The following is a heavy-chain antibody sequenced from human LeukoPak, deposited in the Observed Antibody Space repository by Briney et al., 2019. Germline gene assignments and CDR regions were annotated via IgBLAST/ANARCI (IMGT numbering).Heavy chain of an antibody. CDR3: ARSDTHHRQSSSWHFDY. Sequence: SETLSLTCSVSGVSIGSNSWSWIRQVPGTGLEYIGYTSYSGGTNYNPSLKSRVTISVDTSKNQLSLELNSVTAADTAVYYCARSDTHHRQSSSWHFDYWGQGTLVTVSS. V-gene: IGHV4-59*13. D-gene: IGHD6-13*01. CDR1: GVSIGSNS. J-gene: IGHJ4*02. CDR2: TSYSGGT.